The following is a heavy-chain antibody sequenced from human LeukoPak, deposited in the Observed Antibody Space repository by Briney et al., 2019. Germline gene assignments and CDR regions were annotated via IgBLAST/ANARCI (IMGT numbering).Heavy chain of an antibody. D-gene: IGHD3-22*01. J-gene: IGHJ4*02. CDR2: ISSSGSTI. CDR3: ARDLHPPGPKYYYDRGLVGY. CDR1: GFTFSDYY. V-gene: IGHV3-11*01. Sequence: GGSLRLSCAASGFTFSDYYMSWIRQAPGKGLEWVSYISSSGSTIYYADSVKGRFTISRDNAKNSLYLQMNSLRAEDTAVYYCARDLHPPGPKYYYDRGLVGYWGQGTLVTVSS.